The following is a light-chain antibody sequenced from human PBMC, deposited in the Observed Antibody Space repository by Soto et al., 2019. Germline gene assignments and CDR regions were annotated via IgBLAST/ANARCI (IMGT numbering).Light chain of an antibody. CDR1: QSLLHLNGNNY. CDR3: MQALQNPVT. Sequence: DIVMTQSPLSLPVTPGEPASISCRSSQSLLHLNGNNYLDWYLQKPGQSPQLLIYLGSNRASGVPDRFSGSGSGTDFTLKISGVEAEDVGIYYCMQALQNPVTFGQGTRLEIK. CDR2: LGS. V-gene: IGKV2-28*01. J-gene: IGKJ5*01.